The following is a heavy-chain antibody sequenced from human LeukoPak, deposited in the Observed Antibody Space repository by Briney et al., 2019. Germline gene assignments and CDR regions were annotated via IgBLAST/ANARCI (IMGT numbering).Heavy chain of an antibody. CDR3: ARDSLIAARNWYFDL. CDR2: IYYTGST. J-gene: IGHJ2*01. Sequence: SETLSLTCTVSGGSISNYYWSWIRQPPGKGLEWIGYIYYTGSTNYNPSLKSRVTIPVDTSKNQFSLKLNSVTAADTAVYYCARDSLIAARNWYFDLWGRGTLVTVSS. CDR1: GGSISNYY. D-gene: IGHD6-6*01. V-gene: IGHV4-59*01.